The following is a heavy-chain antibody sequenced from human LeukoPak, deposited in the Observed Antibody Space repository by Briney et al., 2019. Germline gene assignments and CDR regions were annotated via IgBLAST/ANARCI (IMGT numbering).Heavy chain of an antibody. D-gene: IGHD5-12*01. V-gene: IGHV3-20*04. CDR2: IDWNGDRK. Sequence: GGSLRLSCVASGFTFEDYGMAWVRQSPGKGLEWVSGIDWNGDRKGYADSVKGRFTISRDNAKNSLFLQMNSLRVEDTAFYYCARENGGYGDDDTEPFYYYYIDVWGKGTTVTVSS. CDR3: ARENGGYGDDDTEPFYYYYIDV. J-gene: IGHJ6*03. CDR1: GFTFEDYG.